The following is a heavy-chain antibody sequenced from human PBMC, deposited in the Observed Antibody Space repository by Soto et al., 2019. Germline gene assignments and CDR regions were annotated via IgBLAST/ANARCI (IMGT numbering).Heavy chain of an antibody. CDR1: GDSISSHY. CDR3: ARDKSDDYDFWSGYHPYGMDV. V-gene: IGHV4-4*07. D-gene: IGHD3-3*01. Sequence: SETLSLTCTVSGDSISSHYWSWIRQPAGKGLEWIGHIYTSGSPKYNPFLRSRVTMSIDTSKNQFSLKLSSVTAADTAVYYCARDKSDDYDFWSGYHPYGMDVWGQGTTVTVSS. J-gene: IGHJ6*02. CDR2: IYTSGSP.